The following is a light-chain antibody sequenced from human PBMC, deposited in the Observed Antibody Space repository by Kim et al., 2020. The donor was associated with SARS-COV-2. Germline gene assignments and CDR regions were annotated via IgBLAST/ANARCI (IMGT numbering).Light chain of an antibody. CDR1: ALPKQY. Sequence: SYELTQPPSVSVSPGQTARITCSGDALPKQYAFWYQQKPGQAPVVVIYKDSERPSGIPERFSGSSSGTIVTLTISGVQAEDEADYYCQSADSSGTYVFGTGTKVTVL. J-gene: IGLJ1*01. CDR2: KDS. V-gene: IGLV3-25*03. CDR3: QSADSSGTYV.